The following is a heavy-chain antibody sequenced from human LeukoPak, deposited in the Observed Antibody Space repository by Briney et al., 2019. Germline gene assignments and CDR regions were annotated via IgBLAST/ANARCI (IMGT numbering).Heavy chain of an antibody. CDR2: ISSGSIYT. Sequence: PGGSLRLSCAASGFTFSDYYMSWIRQAPGKGLEWVSYISSGSIYTNYADSVKGRFTISRDNAKNSLYLQMNSLRAEDTAVYYCARVSYYDSSGYRGQGVNYFDYWGQGTLLTVSS. J-gene: IGHJ4*02. CDR1: GFTFSDYY. CDR3: ARVSYYDSSGYRGQGVNYFDY. V-gene: IGHV3-11*05. D-gene: IGHD3-22*01.